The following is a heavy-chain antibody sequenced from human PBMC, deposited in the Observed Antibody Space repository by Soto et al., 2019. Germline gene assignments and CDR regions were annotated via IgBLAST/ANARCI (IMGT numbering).Heavy chain of an antibody. J-gene: IGHJ4*02. D-gene: IGHD3-10*01. Sequence: EVQLLGSGGGLVQPGGSLRLSCAASGLTFSTYAMSWVRQAPGKGLEWVSSISGNGANTYYTDSVKGRFIISRDNSKHHLFLEMNSRSAEDTALYYCAKDRPNYYGSGGGYYKAGGDYWGQGTLVTVSS. CDR1: GLTFSTYA. V-gene: IGHV3-23*01. CDR2: ISGNGANT. CDR3: AKDRPNYYGSGGGYYKAGGDY.